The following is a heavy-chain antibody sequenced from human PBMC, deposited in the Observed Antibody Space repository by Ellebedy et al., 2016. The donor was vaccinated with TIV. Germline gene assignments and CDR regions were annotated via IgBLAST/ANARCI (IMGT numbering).Heavy chain of an antibody. Sequence: ASVKVSCKASGGTFSSYAISWVRQAPGQGLEWMGGIIPIFGTANYAQKFQGRVTITADESTSTAYMELSSLRSEDTAVYYCAAIVRGVITCLYWGQGTLVTVSS. CDR3: AAIVRGVITCLY. CDR1: GGTFSSYA. D-gene: IGHD3-10*01. J-gene: IGHJ4*02. V-gene: IGHV1-69*13. CDR2: IIPIFGTA.